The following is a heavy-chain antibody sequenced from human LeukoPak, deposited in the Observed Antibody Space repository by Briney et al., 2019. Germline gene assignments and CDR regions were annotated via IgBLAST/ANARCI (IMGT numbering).Heavy chain of an antibody. V-gene: IGHV3-11*01. Sequence: PGGSLRLSCAASGFTYSDYYISWISQAPGKGLVWVSYISSSGSTIYYADSVKGRFTISRDNAKNSLYLQMNSLRAEDTAVYYCAREGERAPLDYWGQGTLVTVSS. CDR1: GFTYSDYY. CDR3: AREGERAPLDY. J-gene: IGHJ4*02. CDR2: ISSSGSTI.